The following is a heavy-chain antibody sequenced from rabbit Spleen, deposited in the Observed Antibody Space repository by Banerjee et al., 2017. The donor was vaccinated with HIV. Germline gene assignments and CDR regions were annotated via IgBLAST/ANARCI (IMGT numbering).Heavy chain of an antibody. J-gene: IGHJ3*01. V-gene: IGHV1S45*01. Sequence: QEQLVESGGGLVQPEGSLTLTCTASGFSFSNNYYMCWVRQAPGKGLEWIACIYGGSGGSTYYASWAKGRFTISKTSSTTVTMQMTTLTVADTATYFCARADTGYGYIDLWGQGTLVTVS. CDR3: ARADTGYGYIDL. CDR2: IYGGSGGST. D-gene: IGHD6-1*01. CDR1: GFSFSNNYY.